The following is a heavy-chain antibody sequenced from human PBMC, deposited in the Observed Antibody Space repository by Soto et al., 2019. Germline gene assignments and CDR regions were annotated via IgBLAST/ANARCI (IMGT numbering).Heavy chain of an antibody. CDR3: LTKEDVLTGYLDY. Sequence: LSLTCAVSGDSIISGYYWAWIRQAPGKGLEWISYISQSGNVIYYADSVKGRFTISRDDAKKSLYLEMNSLRAEDTAIYYCLTKEDVLTGYLDYWGQGTGVTVSS. CDR1: GDSIISGYY. V-gene: IGHV3-11*01. CDR2: ISQSGNVI. J-gene: IGHJ4*02. D-gene: IGHD3-9*01.